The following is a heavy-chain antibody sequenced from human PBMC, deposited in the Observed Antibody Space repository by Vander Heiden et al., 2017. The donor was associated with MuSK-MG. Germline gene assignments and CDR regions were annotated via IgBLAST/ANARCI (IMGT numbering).Heavy chain of an antibody. CDR2: ISTSGTT. V-gene: IGHV4-61*02. D-gene: IGHD6-13*01. CDR3: ALRRYTTNWDNWFDP. J-gene: IGHJ5*02. CDR1: GASLSSGDYY. Sequence: QVQLQESGPGLVKPSQTLSLTCTVSGASLSSGDYYWTWIRQPAGKGLEWIGRISTSGTTLYNPSLRSRITMSVDVSQNQFSLNLRSVTAADTAVYFCALRRYTTNWDNWFDPWGQGILVTASS.